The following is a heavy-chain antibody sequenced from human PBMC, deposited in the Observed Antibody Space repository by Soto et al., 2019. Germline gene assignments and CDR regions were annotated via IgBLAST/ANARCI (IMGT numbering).Heavy chain of an antibody. Sequence: GGSLTFSCAASGFTLSSYGMHRVRQATGMGREWLAVIAYDGSNTYYADSVKGRFTISRDNYKNTLYLQMNSLRAEDTAVYYCVTTTVNVEGSAYWGQGTVVTVSS. CDR1: GFTLSSYG. CDR3: VTTTVNVEGSAY. J-gene: IGHJ4*02. D-gene: IGHD4-17*01. V-gene: IGHV3-30*03. CDR2: IAYDGSNT.